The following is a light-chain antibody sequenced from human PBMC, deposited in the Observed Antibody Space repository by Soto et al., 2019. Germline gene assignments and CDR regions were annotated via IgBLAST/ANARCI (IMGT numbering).Light chain of an antibody. CDR1: SSDVGGYDS. V-gene: IGLV2-14*01. CDR3: SSYTSRATVV. J-gene: IGLJ1*01. Sequence: QSVLTQPASVSGSPGQSITISCTGPSSDVGGYDSVSWYQKQPDKAPKLIIYGVTNRPSGVSSRFSGSKSGNTASLTISGPRTDDEADYFCSSYTSRATVVFGTGTKVTVL. CDR2: GVT.